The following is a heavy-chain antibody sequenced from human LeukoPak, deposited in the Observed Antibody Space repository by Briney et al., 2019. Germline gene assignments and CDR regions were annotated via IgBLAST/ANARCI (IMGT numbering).Heavy chain of an antibody. J-gene: IGHJ5*02. CDR3: ARDGDENSSSWSWFDP. V-gene: IGHV1-69*01. Sequence: GSSVKVSCKASGGTFSSYAISWVRQAPGQGLEWMGGIIPIFGTANYAQKFQGRVTITADESTSTAYMELSSLRSEDTAVYYCARDGDENSSSWSWFDPWGQGTLVTVSS. CDR1: GGTFSSYA. CDR2: IIPIFGTA. D-gene: IGHD6-13*01.